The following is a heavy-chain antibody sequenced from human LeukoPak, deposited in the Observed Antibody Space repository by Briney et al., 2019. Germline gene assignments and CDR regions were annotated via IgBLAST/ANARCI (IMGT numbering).Heavy chain of an antibody. V-gene: IGHV3-30-3*01. Sequence: GGSLRLSCAASGFTFSSYAMHWVRQAPGKGLEWVAVISYDGSNKYYADSVKGRFTISRDNSKNTLYLQMNSLRAEDTAVYYCARGGDAFDIWGQGAMVTVSS. D-gene: IGHD3-16*01. J-gene: IGHJ3*02. CDR3: ARGGDAFDI. CDR1: GFTFSSYA. CDR2: ISYDGSNK.